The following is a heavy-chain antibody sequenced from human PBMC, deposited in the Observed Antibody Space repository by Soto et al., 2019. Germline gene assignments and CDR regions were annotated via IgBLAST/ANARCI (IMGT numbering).Heavy chain of an antibody. CDR2: IIPIFGTA. V-gene: IGHV1-69*13. Sequence: ASVKVSCKASGGTFSSYAISWVRQAPGQGLEWMGGIIPIFGTANYAQKFQGRVTITADESTSTAYMELSSLRAEDTAIYYCARDRSPYSSGWAPYYYYDMDVWGQGTTVTVSS. CDR1: GGTFSSYA. D-gene: IGHD6-19*01. CDR3: ARDRSPYSSGWAPYYYYDMDV. J-gene: IGHJ6*02.